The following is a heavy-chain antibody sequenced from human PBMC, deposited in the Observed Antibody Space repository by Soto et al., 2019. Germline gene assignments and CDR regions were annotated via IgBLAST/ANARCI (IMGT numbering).Heavy chain of an antibody. CDR1: GSTFRSYA. Sequence: QLQLVQSGAEVKKPGSSVKVSCKASGSTFRSYAISRVRQAPGQGLERMGGIIPIFGTANYAQKFQGRVTITADESTSTAYMELSSLRSEDTAVYYCARHVPAAGYYYGMDVWGQGTTVTVSS. D-gene: IGHD2-2*01. V-gene: IGHV1-69*12. J-gene: IGHJ6*02. CDR3: ARHVPAAGYYYGMDV. CDR2: IIPIFGTA.